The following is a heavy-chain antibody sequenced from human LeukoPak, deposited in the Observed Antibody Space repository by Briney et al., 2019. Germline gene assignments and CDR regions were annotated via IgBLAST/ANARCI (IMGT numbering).Heavy chain of an antibody. CDR2: INHSGST. CDR3: ARGRGSGSYYSYYFDY. D-gene: IGHD3-10*01. V-gene: IGHV4-34*01. CDR1: GGSFSGYY. J-gene: IGHJ4*02. Sequence: PSETLSLTCAVYGGSFSGYYWSWIRQPPGEGLEWIGEINHSGSTNYNPSLKSRVTISVDTSKNQFSLKLSSVTAADTAVYYCARGRGSGSYYSYYFDYWGQGTLVTVSS.